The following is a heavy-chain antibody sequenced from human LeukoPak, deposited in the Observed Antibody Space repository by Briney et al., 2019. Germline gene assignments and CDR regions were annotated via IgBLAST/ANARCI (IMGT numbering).Heavy chain of an antibody. CDR1: GFTFSSYE. CDR2: ISSSGSTI. Sequence: GGSLRLSCAASGFTFSSYEMNWVRQAPGKGLEWVSYISSSGSTIYYADSVKGRFTISRDDSKSIAYLQMNSLKTEDTAVYYCTSGPDYGDYDYWFDPWGQGTLVTVSS. D-gene: IGHD4-17*01. V-gene: IGHV3-48*03. CDR3: TSGPDYGDYDYWFDP. J-gene: IGHJ5*02.